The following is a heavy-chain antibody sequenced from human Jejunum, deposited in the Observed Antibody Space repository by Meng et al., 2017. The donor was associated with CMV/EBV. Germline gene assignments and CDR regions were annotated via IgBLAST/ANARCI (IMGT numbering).Heavy chain of an antibody. Sequence: SITSSSHFSGWVRQSPGKGLEWIATINDSGNRYYNPSLWGRLTISVDTSRKFFSLKVDSVTAADTAVYHCARGCYDNSCHRGFFDYWGQGALVTVSS. J-gene: IGHJ4*02. CDR2: INDSGNR. CDR3: ARGCYDNSCHRGFFDY. D-gene: IGHD2-2*02. V-gene: IGHV4-39*07. CDR1: SITSSSHF.